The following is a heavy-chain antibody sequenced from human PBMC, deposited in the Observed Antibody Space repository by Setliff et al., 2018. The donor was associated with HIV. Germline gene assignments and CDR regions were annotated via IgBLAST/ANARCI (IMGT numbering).Heavy chain of an antibody. V-gene: IGHV3-7*01. CDR3: AGVPIPMVTPNWFDT. J-gene: IGHJ5*02. D-gene: IGHD3-10*01. CDR1: GFTFSSHW. CDR2: IKQDGSEK. Sequence: PGGSLRLSCAASGFTFSSHWMSWIRQAPGKGLEWVASIKQDGSEKYFVDSVKGRFTISRDNAKDSMFLQMNSLRVEDSAVFYCAGVPIPMVTPNWFDTWGQGTLVTVSS.